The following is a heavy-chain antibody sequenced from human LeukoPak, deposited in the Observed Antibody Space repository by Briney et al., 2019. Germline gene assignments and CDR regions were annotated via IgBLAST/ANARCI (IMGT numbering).Heavy chain of an antibody. Sequence: PGGSLRLSCAASGFTFSSYAMSWVRQAPGKGLEWVSAISGSGGSTYYADSVKGRFTISRDNSKNTLYLQMNSLRAEDTAVYYCAKFGRTTPYYYYGMDVWGQGTTVTVSS. CDR3: AKFGRTTPYYYYGMDV. J-gene: IGHJ6*02. CDR1: GFTFSSYA. V-gene: IGHV3-23*01. D-gene: IGHD4-11*01. CDR2: ISGSGGST.